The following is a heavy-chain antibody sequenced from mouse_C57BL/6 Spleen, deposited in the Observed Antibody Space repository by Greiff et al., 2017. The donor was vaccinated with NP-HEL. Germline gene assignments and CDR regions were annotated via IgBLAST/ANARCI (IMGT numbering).Heavy chain of an antibody. CDR1: GFTFSDYY. CDR3: ARHGDDYAMDY. V-gene: IGHV5-12*01. Sequence: DVMLVESGGGLVQPGGSLKLSCAASGFTFSDYYMYWVRQTPEKRLEWVAYISNGGGSTYYPDTVKGRFTISRDNAKNTLYLQMSRLKSEDTAMYYCARHGDDYAMDYWGQGTSVTVSS. J-gene: IGHJ4*01. D-gene: IGHD3-3*01. CDR2: ISNGGGST.